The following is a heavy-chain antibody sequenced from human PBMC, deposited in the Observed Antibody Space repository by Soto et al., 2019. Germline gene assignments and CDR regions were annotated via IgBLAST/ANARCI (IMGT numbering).Heavy chain of an antibody. CDR3: AKPLYTGSHFFFGS. J-gene: IGHJ4*02. CDR2: ISSSGGNT. CDR1: GFTFSSYA. V-gene: IGHV3-23*01. D-gene: IGHD1-26*01. Sequence: EVQLLESGGGLVQPGGSLRLSCAASGFTFSSYAVSWVRQVPGKGLEWVSGISSSGGNTYYADSLKGRFTSSRDNSQKTVYLQMNSLRVEDTAVYYCAKPLYTGSHFFFGSWGQGTLVTVSS.